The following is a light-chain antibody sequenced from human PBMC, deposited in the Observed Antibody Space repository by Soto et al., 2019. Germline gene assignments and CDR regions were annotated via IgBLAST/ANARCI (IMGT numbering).Light chain of an antibody. CDR1: QSVSSS. CDR2: GAS. J-gene: IGKJ1*01. CDR3: QQYNDWPRT. V-gene: IGKV3-15*01. Sequence: EIVMTQSPATLSVSPGERAPLSCRASQSVSSSLAWYQQKPGQAPRLLIYGASTRATGLPARFSGGGSGTEFTLTISSLQSEDFAVYYCQQYNDWPRTFGQGTKVDIK.